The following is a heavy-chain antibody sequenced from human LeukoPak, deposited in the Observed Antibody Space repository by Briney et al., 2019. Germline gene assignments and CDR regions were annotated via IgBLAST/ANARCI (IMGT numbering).Heavy chain of an antibody. CDR2: ISGSGGST. CDR1: GFTFSSYA. J-gene: IGHJ6*03. Sequence: GRSLRLSCAASGFTFSSYAMSWVRQAPGKGLEWVSAISGSGGSTYYADSVKGRFTISRDNSKNTLYLQMNSLRAEDTAVYYCAKDHSYYYGSGSYWDYYYYYMDVWGKGTTVTVSS. V-gene: IGHV3-23*01. D-gene: IGHD3-10*01. CDR3: AKDHSYYYGSGSYWDYYYYYMDV.